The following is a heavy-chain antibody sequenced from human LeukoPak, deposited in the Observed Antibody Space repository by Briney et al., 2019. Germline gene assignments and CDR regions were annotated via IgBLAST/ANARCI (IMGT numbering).Heavy chain of an antibody. CDR3: ARESDCSGGSCIDY. D-gene: IGHD2-15*01. J-gene: IGHJ4*02. CDR2: IYHSGST. V-gene: IGHV4-30-2*01. Sequence: SETLSLTCTVSGGSISSGSYYWGWIRQPAGKGLEWIGYIYHSGSTYYNPSLKSRVTISVDRSKNQFSLKLSSVTAADTAVYYCARESDCSGGSCIDYWGQGTLVTVSS. CDR1: GGSISSGSYY.